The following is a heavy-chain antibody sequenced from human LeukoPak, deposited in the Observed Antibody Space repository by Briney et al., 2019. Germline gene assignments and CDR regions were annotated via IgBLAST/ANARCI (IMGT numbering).Heavy chain of an antibody. CDR3: ARDWGEYSGSSVWFDP. J-gene: IGHJ5*02. V-gene: IGHV1-18*01. CDR1: GYTFTSYG. CDR2: ISAYNGNT. D-gene: IGHD6-6*01. Sequence: ASVKVSCKASGYTFTSYGISWVRQAPGQGLEWMGWISAYNGNTNYAQKLQGRVTMTTDTSTSTAYMELRSLRSDDTAVYYCARDWGEYSGSSVWFDPWGQGTLVTVSS.